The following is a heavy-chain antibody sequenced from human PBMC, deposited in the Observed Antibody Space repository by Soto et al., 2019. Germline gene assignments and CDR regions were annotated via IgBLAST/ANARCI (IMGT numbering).Heavy chain of an antibody. CDR2: IYYSGST. CDR1: GGSISSSSYY. V-gene: IGHV4-39*01. D-gene: IGHD2-2*01. Sequence: QLQLQESGPGLVKPSETLSLTCTVSGGSISSSSYYWGWIRQPPGKGLEWIGSIYYSGSTYYNPSLKSRVTISVDTSKNQFSLKLSSVTAADTAVYYCARPGGVYQLLTQPGAFDIWGQGTMVTVSS. CDR3: ARPGGVYQLLTQPGAFDI. J-gene: IGHJ3*02.